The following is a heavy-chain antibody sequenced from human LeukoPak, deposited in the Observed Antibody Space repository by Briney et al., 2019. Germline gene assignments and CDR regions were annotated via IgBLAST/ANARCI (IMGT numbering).Heavy chain of an antibody. Sequence: PGGSLRLSCAASGFTFSSYSINWVRQAPGKGLDWVSSISSSSRHIYYADSAKGRFTISRDNAKNSLYLQINSLRAEDTAVYYWARPPGPYYYYYMDIWGKGTTVTVSS. V-gene: IGHV3-21*01. D-gene: IGHD1-14*01. CDR3: ARPPGPYYYYYMDI. CDR1: GFTFSSYS. J-gene: IGHJ6*03. CDR2: ISSSSRHI.